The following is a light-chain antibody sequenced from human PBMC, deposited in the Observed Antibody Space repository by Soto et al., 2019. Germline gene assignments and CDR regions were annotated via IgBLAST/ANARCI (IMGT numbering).Light chain of an antibody. J-gene: IGKJ1*01. CDR3: MQALQTPT. CDR2: LGS. CDR1: QSLLHSNGYNY. Sequence: DIVMTQSPLSLPVTPGEPASISCRSSQSLLHSNGYNYLDWYLQKPGQSPQLLIYLGSNRASGVPDRFSGSGSGTDFTLKISRVEAEDVGVYYRMQALQTPTFGQGTKVDIK. V-gene: IGKV2-28*01.